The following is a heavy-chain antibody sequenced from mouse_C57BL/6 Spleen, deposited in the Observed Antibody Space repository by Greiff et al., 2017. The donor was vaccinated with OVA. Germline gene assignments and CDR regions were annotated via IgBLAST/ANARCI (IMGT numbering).Heavy chain of an antibody. J-gene: IGHJ1*03. CDR3: AIYGSSLYFDV. Sequence: VQLQQSGPELVKPGASVKISCKASGYAFSSSWMNWVKQRPGKGLEWIGRIYPGDGATNYNGKFKGKATLTADKSSSTAYMQLSSLTSEDSAVYFCAIYGSSLYFDVWGTGTTVTVSS. CDR1: GYAFSSSW. CDR2: IYPGDGAT. D-gene: IGHD1-1*01. V-gene: IGHV1-82*01.